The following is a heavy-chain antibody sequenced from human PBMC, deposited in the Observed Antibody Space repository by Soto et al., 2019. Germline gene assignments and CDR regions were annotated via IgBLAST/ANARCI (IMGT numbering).Heavy chain of an antibody. CDR3: ARERGGYGGNFDY. CDR1: EFTFSNYA. V-gene: IGHV3-21*01. D-gene: IGHD4-17*01. J-gene: IGHJ4*02. Sequence: RGSLRLSCAASEFTFSNYAMSLVRQAPGKGLEWVSSISSSSSYIYYANSVKGRFTISRDNAKNSLYLQMNSLRAEDTAVYYCARERGGYGGNFDYWGQGTLVTVSS. CDR2: ISSSSSYI.